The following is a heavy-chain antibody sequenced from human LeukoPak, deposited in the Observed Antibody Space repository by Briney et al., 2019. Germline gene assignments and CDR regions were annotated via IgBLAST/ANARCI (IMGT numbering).Heavy chain of an antibody. V-gene: IGHV3-49*04. CDR3: TRAGSYKNDY. CDR1: GFTFGDYA. J-gene: IGHJ4*02. D-gene: IGHD1-26*01. CDR2: IRSKAYGGTT. Sequence: QPGRSLRLSCTASGFTFGDYAMSLVRQAPGKGLEWVGFIRSKAYGGTTEYAASVKGRFTISRDDSKSIAYLQMNSLKTEDTAVYYCTRAGSYKNDYWGQGTLVTVSS.